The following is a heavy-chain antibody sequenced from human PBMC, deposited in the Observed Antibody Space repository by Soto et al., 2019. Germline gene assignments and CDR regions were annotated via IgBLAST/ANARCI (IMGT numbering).Heavy chain of an antibody. J-gene: IGHJ5*01. CDR3: VRRTGGATSNIWFDS. Sequence: EVQLLDSGGGLVQPGGSLRLSCAASGFSFSNHAMSWVRQAPGKGLEWVSTISASAVGTYYADSVKGRFIISRDSSRNTLYLQMNSLRAEDTAVYYCVRRTGGATSNIWFDSWGQGTLVTVSS. V-gene: IGHV3-23*01. D-gene: IGHD1-26*01. CDR2: ISASAVGT. CDR1: GFSFSNHA.